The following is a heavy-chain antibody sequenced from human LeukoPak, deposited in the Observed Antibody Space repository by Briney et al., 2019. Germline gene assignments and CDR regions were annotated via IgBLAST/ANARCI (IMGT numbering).Heavy chain of an antibody. J-gene: IGHJ6*02. V-gene: IGHV4-61*01. CDR3: ARDSSGYYYGMDA. D-gene: IGHD3-22*01. CDR2: IYYSGRT. Sequence: PSETLSLTCSVSGGSVSSGSYYWSWIRQPPGKGLEWIGYIYYSGRTYYNPSLKSRVTISVDTSKNQFSLKLSSVTAADTAVYYCARDSSGYYYGMDAWGQGTTVTVSS. CDR1: GGSVSSGSYY.